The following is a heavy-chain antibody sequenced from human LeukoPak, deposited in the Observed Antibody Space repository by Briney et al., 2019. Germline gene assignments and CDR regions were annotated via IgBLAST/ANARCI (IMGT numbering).Heavy chain of an antibody. CDR2: INHSGST. J-gene: IGHJ4*02. V-gene: IGHV4-34*01. Sequence: PSETLSLTCAVYGGSFSGYYWSWIRQPPGKGLEWIGEINHSGSTNYNPSLKSRVTISVDTSKNQFSLKLSSVTAADTAVYYYARANDFWSGPTDYWGQGTLVTVSS. CDR3: ARANDFWSGPTDY. CDR1: GGSFSGYY. D-gene: IGHD3-3*01.